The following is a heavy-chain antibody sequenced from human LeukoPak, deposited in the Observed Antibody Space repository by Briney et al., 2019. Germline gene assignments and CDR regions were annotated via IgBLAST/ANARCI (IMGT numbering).Heavy chain of an antibody. D-gene: IGHD6-13*01. J-gene: IGHJ4*02. V-gene: IGHV3-30*18. CDR1: GFTFSGYG. CDR2: ISYDGSNK. Sequence: GGSLRLSCAASGFTFSGYGMHWVRQAPGKGLEWVAVISYDGSNKYYADSVKGRFTISRDNSKNTLYLQMNSLRAEDTAVYYCAKRASATGIEDYWGQGTLVTVSS. CDR3: AKRASATGIEDY.